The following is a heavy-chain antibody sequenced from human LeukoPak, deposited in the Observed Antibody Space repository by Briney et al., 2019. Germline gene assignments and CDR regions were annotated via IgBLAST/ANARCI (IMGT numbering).Heavy chain of an antibody. D-gene: IGHD4-11*01. Sequence: SETLSLTCAVSGYSISSGYYWSWIRQPAGKGLEWIGRIYTSGSTNYSPSLKSRVTISVDTSKNQFSLKLSSVTAADTAVYYCARGVTMDVWGKGTTVTVSS. CDR1: GYSISSGYY. V-gene: IGHV4-61*02. CDR2: IYTSGST. CDR3: ARGVTMDV. J-gene: IGHJ6*03.